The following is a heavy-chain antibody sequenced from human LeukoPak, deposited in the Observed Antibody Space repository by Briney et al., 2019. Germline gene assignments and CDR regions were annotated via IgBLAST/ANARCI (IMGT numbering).Heavy chain of an antibody. CDR1: GFTFSSYS. J-gene: IGHJ5*02. D-gene: IGHD5-24*01. CDR2: ISSSSSTI. Sequence: GGSLRLPCAASGFTFSSYSMNWVRQAPGKGLEWVSYISSSSSTIYYADSVKGRFTISRDNAKNSLYLQMNSLRAEDTAVYYCARVEMATMGVSWFDPWGQGTLVTVSS. CDR3: ARVEMATMGVSWFDP. V-gene: IGHV3-48*04.